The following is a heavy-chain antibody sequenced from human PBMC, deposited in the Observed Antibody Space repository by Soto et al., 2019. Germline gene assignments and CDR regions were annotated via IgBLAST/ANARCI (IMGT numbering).Heavy chain of an antibody. CDR1: GGTFSSYA. CDR3: ARVLAPGSGWHRFDC. CDR2: IIPIFGTA. V-gene: IGHV1-69*01. Sequence: QVQLVQSGAEVKKPGSSVKVSCKASGGTFSSYAISWVRQAPGQGLEWMGGIIPIFGTANYAQKFQGRGTITADESTSTAYSELSSLRSEDTAVYYCARVLAPGSGWHRFDCWGQGTLVTVSS. J-gene: IGHJ4*02. D-gene: IGHD6-19*01.